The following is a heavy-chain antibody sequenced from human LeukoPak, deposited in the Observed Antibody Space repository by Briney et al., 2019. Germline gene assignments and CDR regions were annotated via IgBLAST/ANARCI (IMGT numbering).Heavy chain of an antibody. D-gene: IGHD5-24*01. V-gene: IGHV4-59*12. CDR1: GGSISSYY. Sequence: PSETLSLTCTVSGGSISSYYWSWIRQPPGKGLEWIGYIYYSGSTNYNPSFKSRVTISVDTSKNQFSLKLNSVTAADTAVYYCARLQNWFDPWGQGTLVTVSS. J-gene: IGHJ5*02. CDR3: ARLQNWFDP. CDR2: IYYSGST.